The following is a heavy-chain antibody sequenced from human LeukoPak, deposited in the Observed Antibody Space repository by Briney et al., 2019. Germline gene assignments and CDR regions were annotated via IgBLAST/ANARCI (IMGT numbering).Heavy chain of an antibody. CDR2: IYSSGSN. J-gene: IGHJ4*02. CDR3: AREPTSGREPTSGRPLDY. Sequence: SSETLSLTCTVSGRSISGYFWSWIRQPAGKGLEWIGRIYSSGSNNYNPSLKSRVTMSLDTSKNHLSLNLSSVTAADTAVYYCAREPTSGREPTSGRPLDYWGQGTLVTVSS. CDR1: GRSISGYF. V-gene: IGHV4-4*07. D-gene: IGHD5-12*01.